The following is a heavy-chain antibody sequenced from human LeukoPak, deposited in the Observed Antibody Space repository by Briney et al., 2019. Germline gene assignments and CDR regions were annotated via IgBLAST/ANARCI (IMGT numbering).Heavy chain of an antibody. J-gene: IGHJ4*02. V-gene: IGHV4-30-2*01. Sequence: PSETLSLTCAVSGGSISSGGYSWSWIRQPPGKGLEWIGYIYHSGSTYYNPSLKSRVTIPVDRSKNQFSLKLSSVTAADTAVYYCARGEQLWFGELLSFDYWGQGTLVTVSS. D-gene: IGHD3-10*01. CDR1: GGSISSGGYS. CDR2: IYHSGST. CDR3: ARGEQLWFGELLSFDY.